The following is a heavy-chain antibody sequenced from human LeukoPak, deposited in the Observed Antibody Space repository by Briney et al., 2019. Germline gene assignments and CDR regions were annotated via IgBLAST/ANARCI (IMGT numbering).Heavy chain of an antibody. CDR2: IKQDGSKF. J-gene: IGHJ4*02. CDR1: GFTFSNYW. D-gene: IGHD2-21*02. Sequence: GGSLRLSCAASGFTFSNYWLTWVRQAPGKGLEWVANIKQDGSKFSYVDSVKGRLTISRDNAKNSLYLQMNSLRVEDTAVYYCVSGRDSDYWGQGTLVIVSS. V-gene: IGHV3-7*01. CDR3: VSGRDSDY.